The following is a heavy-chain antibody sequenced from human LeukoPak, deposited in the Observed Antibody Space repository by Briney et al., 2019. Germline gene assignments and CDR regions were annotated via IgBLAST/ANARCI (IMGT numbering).Heavy chain of an antibody. CDR1: GFSFGSYW. V-gene: IGHV3-7*01. J-gene: IGHJ4*02. CDR2: INQDGSEK. CDR3: ARSDRGPDY. Sequence: PGGSLTVPYAASGFSFGSYWMNWVRQAPGKGLEWVAIINQDGSEKNYGDSVKGRFTMSRDNAKNSVYLQMNSLRAEDSSVYYCARSDRGPDYWGQGTMASFSS.